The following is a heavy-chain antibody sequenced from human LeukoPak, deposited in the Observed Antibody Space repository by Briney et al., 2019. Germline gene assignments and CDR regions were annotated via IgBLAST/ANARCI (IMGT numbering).Heavy chain of an antibody. CDR2: LRYDATSN. J-gene: IGHJ5*01. V-gene: IGHV3-30*02. CDR3: AKIETFDYDTSGRHWLDS. D-gene: IGHD3-16*01. Sequence: GGSLRLSCAASGFTFSSYDMHWVRQAPGKGLEWVSFLRYDATSNYYAESVKGRFTISRDNSKNTLYLQMNSLRTEDTAVYYCAKIETFDYDTSGRHWLDSWGQGTLVTVSS. CDR1: GFTFSSYD.